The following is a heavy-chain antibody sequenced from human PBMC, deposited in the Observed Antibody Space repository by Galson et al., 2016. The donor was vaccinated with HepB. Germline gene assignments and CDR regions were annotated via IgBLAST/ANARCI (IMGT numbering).Heavy chain of an antibody. CDR3: VRDAGTVVGGVLNWFEP. CDR1: GFTFSFYG. J-gene: IGHJ5*02. CDR2: VWYDGSIQ. Sequence: LRLSCAASGFTFSFYGMHWVRQAPGKGLEWVAVVWYDGSIQHYAESVKGRFTVSKDNSKNTVDLQMDSLRVDDTALYYYVRDAGTVVGGVLNWFEPWGQGTLVTVSS. D-gene: IGHD2-15*01. V-gene: IGHV3-33*01.